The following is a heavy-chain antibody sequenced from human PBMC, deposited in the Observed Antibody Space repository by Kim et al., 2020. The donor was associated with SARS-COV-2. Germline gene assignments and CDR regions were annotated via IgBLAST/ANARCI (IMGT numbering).Heavy chain of an antibody. CDR3: ARLGFLEWLLSGYFDY. D-gene: IGHD3-3*01. CDR2: IYPGDSDT. Sequence: GESLEISCKGSGYSFTSYWNGWVRQMPGKGLGWVGIIYPGDSDTRYSPSFQGQVTISAAKSISTAYLQWSSLKASDTAMYYWARLGFLEWLLSGYFDYWGQGTLVSVSS. CDR1: GYSFTSYW. V-gene: IGHV5-51*01. J-gene: IGHJ4*02.